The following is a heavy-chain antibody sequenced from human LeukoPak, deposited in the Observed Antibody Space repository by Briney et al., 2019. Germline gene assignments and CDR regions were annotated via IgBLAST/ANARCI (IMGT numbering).Heavy chain of an antibody. Sequence: ASVTVSCKASGYTFTGYYMHWVRQAPGQGLEWMGRINPNSGGTNYAQKLQGRVTMTRDTSISTAYMELSRLRSDDTAVYYCARDPPLIYYDSSGYYDKDDYWGQGTLVTVSS. CDR1: GYTFTGYY. CDR2: INPNSGGT. D-gene: IGHD3-22*01. J-gene: IGHJ4*02. CDR3: ARDPPLIYYDSSGYYDKDDY. V-gene: IGHV1-2*06.